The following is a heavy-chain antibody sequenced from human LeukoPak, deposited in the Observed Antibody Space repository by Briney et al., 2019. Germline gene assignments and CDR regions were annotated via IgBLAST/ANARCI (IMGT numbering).Heavy chain of an antibody. D-gene: IGHD4-17*01. CDR3: ARDPYYGDYVV. V-gene: IGHV3-48*03. J-gene: IGHJ4*02. CDR2: ISSSGSTI. CDR1: GFTFSSYE. Sequence: GGSLRLSCAASGFTFSSYEMNWVRQAPGKGLEWVSYISSSGSTIYYADSVKGRFTIPRDNAKNSLYLQMNSLRAEDTAVYYCARDPYYGDYVVWGQGTLVTVSS.